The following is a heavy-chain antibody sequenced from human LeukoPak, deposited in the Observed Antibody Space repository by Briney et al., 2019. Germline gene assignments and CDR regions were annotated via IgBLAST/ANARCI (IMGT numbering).Heavy chain of an antibody. CDR3: ARGPLGYCTNGVCYVDY. J-gene: IGHJ4*02. CDR2: INHSGST. Sequence: SETLSLTCAVYGGSFSGYYWSWIRQPPGKGLEWIGEINHSGSTNYNPSLKSRVTISVDTSKNQFSLKLSSVTAADTAVYYCARGPLGYCTNGVCYVDYWGQGTLVTVSS. D-gene: IGHD2-8*01. V-gene: IGHV4-34*01. CDR1: GGSFSGYY.